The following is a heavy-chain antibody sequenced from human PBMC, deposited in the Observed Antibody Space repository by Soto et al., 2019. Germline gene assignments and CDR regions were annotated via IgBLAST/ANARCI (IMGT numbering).Heavy chain of an antibody. J-gene: IGHJ6*02. D-gene: IGHD4-4*01. CDR2: IGPSGNT. V-gene: IGHV3-23*01. Sequence: EVQLLESGGDLVQPGGSLRLVCAASGFTFSNSGMRWVRQASGQGLEWVSRIGPSGNTYYSDAVKGRCTISSDISTDTLSLQMDSRRAEDRATDYSAKRLNYASWDVVALWGQGTTVTASS. CDR1: GFTFSNSG. CDR3: AKRLNYASWDVVAL.